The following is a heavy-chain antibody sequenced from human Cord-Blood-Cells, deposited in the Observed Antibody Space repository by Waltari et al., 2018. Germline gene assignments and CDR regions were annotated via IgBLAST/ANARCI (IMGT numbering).Heavy chain of an antibody. D-gene: IGHD1-1*01. Sequence: QVQLVQSGAEVKKPGSSVKVSCKASGGTFSSYAISWVGKAPGHGLEGMGGIIPIFGTAHDAQKFQGRVTITADESTSTAYMELSSLRSEDTAVYYCARARGRFKLEANDAFDIWGQGTMVTVSS. J-gene: IGHJ3*02. V-gene: IGHV1-69*12. CDR2: IIPIFGTA. CDR1: GGTFSSYA. CDR3: ARARGRFKLEANDAFDI.